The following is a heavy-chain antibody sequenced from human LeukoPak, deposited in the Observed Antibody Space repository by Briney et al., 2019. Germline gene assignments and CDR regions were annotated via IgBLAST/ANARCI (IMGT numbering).Heavy chain of an antibody. CDR2: IYYTGNT. CDR1: GDSLSTYY. D-gene: IGHD6-6*01. CDR3: ARGVEYSSSSGLGY. J-gene: IGHJ4*02. V-gene: IGHV4-59*01. Sequence: PSETLSLTCTVSGDSLSTYYWNWIRQPPGKGLEWIGYIYYTGNTNYNPSLRSRVTISIDTSKNQFFLNLTSVTAADTAVYYCARGVEYSSSSGLGYWGQGTLVTVSS.